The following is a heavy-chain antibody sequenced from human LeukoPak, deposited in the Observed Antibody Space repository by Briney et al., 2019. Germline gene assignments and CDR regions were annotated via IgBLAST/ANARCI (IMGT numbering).Heavy chain of an antibody. Sequence: GGXLRLSCAASGFTFSSYGMNWVRQAPGKGMVWISRINYDGSNTNYAGSVKGRFTISRDKAKNKVYLQMNSLRAEDTAAFYCGRGRPRGYSGYVIDYWGQGTPITVSS. V-gene: IGHV3-74*01. J-gene: IGHJ4*02. D-gene: IGHD5-12*01. CDR1: GFTFSSYG. CDR2: INYDGSNT. CDR3: GRGRPRGYSGYVIDY.